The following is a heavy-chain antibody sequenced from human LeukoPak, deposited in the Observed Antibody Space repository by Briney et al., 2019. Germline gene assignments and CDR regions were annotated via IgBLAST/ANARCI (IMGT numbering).Heavy chain of an antibody. J-gene: IGHJ4*02. CDR1: GFTFSSYA. CDR2: ISYDGSNK. V-gene: IGHV3-30*04. CDR3: ARSPLRITMVRGLLDY. D-gene: IGHD3-10*01. Sequence: GRSLRLSCAASGFTFSSYAMHWVRQAPGKGLEWVAVISYDGSNKYYADSVKGRFTISRDNSKNTLYLQMNSLRAEDTAVYYCARSPLRITMVRGLLDYLGQGTLVTVSS.